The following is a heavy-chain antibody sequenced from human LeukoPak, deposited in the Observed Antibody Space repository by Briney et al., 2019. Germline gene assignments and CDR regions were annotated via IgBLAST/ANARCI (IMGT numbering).Heavy chain of an antibody. CDR2: IYTSGST. D-gene: IGHD1-26*01. Sequence: SETLSLTCTVSGASISSFYWSWIRQPAGKGLEWIGRIYTSGSTNYNPSLKSQVTMSVDTSKNQFSLKLRSVTAADTAVYFCARRISANAFDIWGQGTMVTVSS. J-gene: IGHJ3*02. V-gene: IGHV4-4*07. CDR3: ARRISANAFDI. CDR1: GASISSFY.